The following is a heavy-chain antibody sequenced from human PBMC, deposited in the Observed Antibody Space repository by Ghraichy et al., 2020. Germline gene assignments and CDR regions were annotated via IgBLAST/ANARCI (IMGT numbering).Heavy chain of an antibody. Sequence: SETLSLTCTVSGGSISGDYWSWIRQPPGKGLEWIAFIHSSGRTNSSPSLRSRATISLDTSKKQFSLELRSVVAADTAVYYCVRGGDSSKYFDYWGQGTLVTVSS. J-gene: IGHJ4*02. CDR3: VRGGDSSKYFDY. CDR1: GGSISGDY. D-gene: IGHD6-6*01. V-gene: IGHV4-59*01. CDR2: IHSSGRT.